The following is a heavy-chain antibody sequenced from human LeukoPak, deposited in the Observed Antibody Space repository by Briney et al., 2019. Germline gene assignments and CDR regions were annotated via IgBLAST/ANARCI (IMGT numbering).Heavy chain of an antibody. J-gene: IGHJ4*02. CDR1: GYSISSGFY. Sequence: SETLSLTCTVSGYSISSGFYWGWIRQPPGKGLEWIGNVYHSGSTYYNPSLKSRVTISVDTSKNQFSLKLSSVTAADTAVYYCARYALYSSSWFFDYWGQGTLVTVSS. CDR2: VYHSGST. V-gene: IGHV4-38-2*02. D-gene: IGHD6-13*01. CDR3: ARYALYSSSWFFDY.